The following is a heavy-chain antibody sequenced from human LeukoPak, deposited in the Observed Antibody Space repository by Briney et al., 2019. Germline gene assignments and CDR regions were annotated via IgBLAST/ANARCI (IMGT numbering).Heavy chain of an antibody. V-gene: IGHV1-69*13. Sequence: GASVKVSCKASGGTFSSYAISWVRQAPGQGLEWMGGIIPIFGTANYAQKFQGRVTITADESTSPAYVELSRLRSEDTAIYYCARTNSPGQLRSMDVWGKGTTVTVSS. CDR1: GGTFSSYA. CDR2: IIPIFGTA. D-gene: IGHD6-6*01. CDR3: ARTNSPGQLRSMDV. J-gene: IGHJ6*03.